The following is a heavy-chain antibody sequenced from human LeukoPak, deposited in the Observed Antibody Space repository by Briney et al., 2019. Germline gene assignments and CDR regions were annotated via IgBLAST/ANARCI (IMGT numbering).Heavy chain of an antibody. D-gene: IGHD2-2*01. CDR2: INQHGSEM. CDR1: GLTFSSYW. J-gene: IGHJ5*02. V-gene: IGHV3-7*01. CDR3: ARYILVVPGAPQRKREFDP. Sequence: PGGSLRLSCAVSGLTFSSYWMIWVRQAPGKGLEWVANINQHGSEMYYVDSVKGRFTISRDNAKNQLYLQMNSLRVEDTAVYYCARYILVVPGAPQRKREFDPWGQGTLVTVSS.